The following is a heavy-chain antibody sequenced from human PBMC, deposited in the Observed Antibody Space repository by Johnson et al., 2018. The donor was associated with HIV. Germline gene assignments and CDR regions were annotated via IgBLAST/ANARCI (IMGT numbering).Heavy chain of an antibody. CDR2: ISSNGGST. V-gene: IGHV3-64*01. Sequence: MQLVESGGGLVQPGGSLRLSCAASGFTFSSYAMHWVRQAPGKGLEYVSGISSNGGSTYYAKSVKGRFTISRENSKNTLYLQMGSLRVEDTAVYYCAKVVTSSSSWQADAFDIWGQGTVVTVSS. J-gene: IGHJ3*02. D-gene: IGHD6-13*01. CDR3: AKVVTSSSSWQADAFDI. CDR1: GFTFSSYA.